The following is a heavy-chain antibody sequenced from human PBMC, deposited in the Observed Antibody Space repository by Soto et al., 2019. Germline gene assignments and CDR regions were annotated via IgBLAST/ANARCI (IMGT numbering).Heavy chain of an antibody. V-gene: IGHV4-38-2*01. CDR1: GYSISSGYY. CDR3: VRVAGSSSWYVTDS. D-gene: IGHD6-13*01. Sequence: SETLSLTCAVSGYSISSGYYWGWIRQPPGKGLEWIGTSYHGASSYYNPSLRSRITISLDTSNNQFSLKLSSVTAADTAVYFCVRVAGSSSWYVTDSWGPGTLVTVSS. CDR2: SYHGASS. J-gene: IGHJ4*02.